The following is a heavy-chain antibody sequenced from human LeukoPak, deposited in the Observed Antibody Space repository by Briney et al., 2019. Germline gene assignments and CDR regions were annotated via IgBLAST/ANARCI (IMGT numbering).Heavy chain of an antibody. Sequence: GGSLRLSCAASGFTVSSNYMSWVRQAPGKGLEWVSVIYSGGSTYYADSVKGRFTISRDNSKNTLYLQMNSLRPEDTALYYCAKDIDPNPGSGTYFDYWGQGTLVTVSS. CDR1: GFTVSSNY. D-gene: IGHD3-10*01. J-gene: IGHJ4*02. CDR3: AKDIDPNPGSGTYFDY. CDR2: IYSGGST. V-gene: IGHV3-53*05.